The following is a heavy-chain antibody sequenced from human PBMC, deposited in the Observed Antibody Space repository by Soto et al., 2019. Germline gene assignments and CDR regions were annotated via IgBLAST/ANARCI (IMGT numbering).Heavy chain of an antibody. Sequence: QVQLQESGPGLVKPSGTLSLTCAVSGGSISSSNWWSWVRQPPGKGLEWIGEIYHSGSTNYNPSPKSRVTISVDKSKNQFSLKLSSVTAADTAVYYCARAWGYYGGNSIRAFDIWGQGTMVTVSS. CDR2: IYHSGST. CDR1: GGSISSSNW. V-gene: IGHV4-4*02. CDR3: ARAWGYYGGNSIRAFDI. D-gene: IGHD4-17*01. J-gene: IGHJ3*02.